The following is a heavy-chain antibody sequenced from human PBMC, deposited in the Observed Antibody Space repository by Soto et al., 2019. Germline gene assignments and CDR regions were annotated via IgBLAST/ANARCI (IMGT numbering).Heavy chain of an antibody. CDR2: INHSGNT. D-gene: IGHD4-17*01. CDR1: GGSSSGYY. J-gene: IGHJ4*02. Sequence: SETLSLTCAVYGGSSSGYYWSWIRQPPGKGLEWIGEINHSGNTNYNPSLKSRVTISVDTSKNQFSLKLSSVTAADTAVYYCARGTRYGDYAYWGQGTLVTVSS. CDR3: ARGTRYGDYAY. V-gene: IGHV4-34*01.